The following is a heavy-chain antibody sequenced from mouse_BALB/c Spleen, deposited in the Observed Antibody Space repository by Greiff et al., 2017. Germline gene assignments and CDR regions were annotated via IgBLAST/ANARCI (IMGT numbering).Heavy chain of an antibody. D-gene: IGHD1-2*01. J-gene: IGHJ4*01. CDR2: ISSGGGST. Sequence: EVQGVESGGGLVKPGGSLKLSCAASGFAFSSYDMSWVRQTPEKRLEWVAYISSGGGSTYYPDTVKGRFTISRDNAKNTLYLQMSSLKSEDTAMYYCARRSYYGYGAMDYWGQGTSVTVSS. CDR3: ARRSYYGYGAMDY. CDR1: GFAFSSYD. V-gene: IGHV5-12-1*01.